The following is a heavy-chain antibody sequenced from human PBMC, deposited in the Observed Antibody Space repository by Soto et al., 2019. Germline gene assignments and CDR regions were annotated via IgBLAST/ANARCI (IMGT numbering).Heavy chain of an antibody. CDR1: GFTFSTYW. V-gene: IGHV3-7*04. CDR3: ARGDFYDSSGPFSDAFDI. J-gene: IGHJ3*02. CDR2: IKRDGGEK. D-gene: IGHD3-22*01. Sequence: GGSLRLSCAASGFTFSTYWMRWVRQAPGKGLEWVAHIKRDGGEKWYVDSVRGRFTISRDNVKNSLYLQMNNVRAEDTAVYYCARGDFYDSSGPFSDAFDIWGQGTMVTVSS.